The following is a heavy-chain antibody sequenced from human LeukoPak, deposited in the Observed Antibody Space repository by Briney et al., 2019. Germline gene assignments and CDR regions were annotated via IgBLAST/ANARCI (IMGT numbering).Heavy chain of an antibody. V-gene: IGHV3-20*04. J-gene: IGHJ6*02. D-gene: IGHD3-10*01. CDR1: GFTFDDYG. CDR3: AKAFYGSGSYYPGYYYYYGMDV. Sequence: GGSLRLSCAASGFTFDDYGMSWVRQAPGKGLEWVSGINWNGGSTGYADSVKGRFTISRDNAENSLYLQMNSLRAEDTAVYYCAKAFYGSGSYYPGYYYYYGMDVWGQGTTVTVSS. CDR2: INWNGGST.